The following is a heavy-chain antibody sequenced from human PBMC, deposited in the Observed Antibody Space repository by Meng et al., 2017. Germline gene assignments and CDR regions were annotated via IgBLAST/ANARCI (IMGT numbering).Heavy chain of an antibody. J-gene: IGHJ4*02. Sequence: GGPLRLSCADSGFTFSSYWMSWVRQAPGKGLEWVANIKEDGSEKNYVDSVKGRFTISRDNAKNSLYLQMNSLRAEDTAVYYCARVHMAVLDYWGQGTLVTVSS. D-gene: IGHD2-21*01. V-gene: IGHV3-7*01. CDR1: GFTFSSYW. CDR3: ARVHMAVLDY. CDR2: IKEDGSEK.